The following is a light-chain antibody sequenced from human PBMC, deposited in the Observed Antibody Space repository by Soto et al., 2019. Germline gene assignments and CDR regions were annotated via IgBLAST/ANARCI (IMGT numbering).Light chain of an antibody. Sequence: EIVLTQSPATLSLSPGERATLSCRASQSVRNDLVWYHQKPGQAPSLLIYSASNRATGIPARFSGSGSGTDFTLTISSLEPEDFAVYYCQQRTNWPPTFGGGTKVEMK. CDR3: QQRTNWPPT. V-gene: IGKV3-11*01. CDR1: QSVRND. J-gene: IGKJ4*01. CDR2: SAS.